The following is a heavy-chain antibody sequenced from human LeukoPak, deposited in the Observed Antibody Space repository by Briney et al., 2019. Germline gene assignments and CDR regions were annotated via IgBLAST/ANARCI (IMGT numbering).Heavy chain of an antibody. D-gene: IGHD7-27*01. J-gene: IGHJ6*02. Sequence: GRSLRLSCAASGFTFSSKGMHWVRQALGKGLEWVALIWYDGSNKYYADSVKGRFTISRDNSKNTLYLQMNSLRVEDTAVYYCARDKTGDRFMDVWGQGTTVTVSS. CDR2: IWYDGSNK. CDR3: ARDKTGDRFMDV. CDR1: GFTFSSKG. V-gene: IGHV3-33*01.